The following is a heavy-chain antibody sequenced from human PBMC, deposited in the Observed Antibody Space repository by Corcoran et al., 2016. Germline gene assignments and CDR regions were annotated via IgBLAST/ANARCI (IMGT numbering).Heavy chain of an antibody. CDR2: ISSSSSTI. V-gene: IGHV3-48*02. J-gene: IGHJ4*02. CDR3: ARDRVRAAAGTWAPWDY. CDR1: GFTFSSYS. D-gene: IGHD6-13*01. Sequence: EVQRVESGGGLVQPGGSLRLSRAASGFTFSSYSMNWVRQAPGKGLEWVSYISSSSSTIYYADSVKGRFTISRDNAQNSLYLQMNSLRDEDTDVYYCARDRVRAAAGTWAPWDYWGQGTLVTVSS.